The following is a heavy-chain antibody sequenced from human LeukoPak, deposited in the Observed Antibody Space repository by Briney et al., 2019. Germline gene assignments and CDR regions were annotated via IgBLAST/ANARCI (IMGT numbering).Heavy chain of an antibody. V-gene: IGHV4-4*07. D-gene: IGHD6-13*01. CDR3: ARDIDFSSSWYSYWFDP. CDR2: IYTSGST. J-gene: IGHJ5*02. Sequence: SETLSLTCTVSGGSISSYYWSWIRQPAGKGLEWIGRIYTSGSTNYNPSLKSRVTMLVDTSKNQFSLKLSSVTAADTAVYYCARDIDFSSSWYSYWFDPWGQGTLVTVSS. CDR1: GGSISSYY.